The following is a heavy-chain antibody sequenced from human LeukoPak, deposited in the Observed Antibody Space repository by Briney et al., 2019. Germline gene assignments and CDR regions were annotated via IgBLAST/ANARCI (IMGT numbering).Heavy chain of an antibody. D-gene: IGHD3-22*01. J-gene: IGHJ5*02. CDR2: IYSGGST. V-gene: IGHV3-53*01. Sequence: PGGSLILSCAASGFTVSSNYMSWVRQAPGKGLEWVSVIYSGGSTYYADSVKGRFTISRDNSKNTLYLQMNSLRAEDTAVYYCAREVYYYDSSGYYLNWFDPWGQGTLVTVSS. CDR3: AREVYYYDSSGYYLNWFDP. CDR1: GFTVSSNY.